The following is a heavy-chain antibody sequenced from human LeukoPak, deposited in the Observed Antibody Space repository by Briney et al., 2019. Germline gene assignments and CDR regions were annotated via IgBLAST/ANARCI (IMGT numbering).Heavy chain of an antibody. CDR3: ARADIVVVPAAILDSYYFDY. Sequence: KPSQTLSLTCAVYGGSFSGYYWSWIRQPPRKGLEWVGEINHSGSTNYNPSLKSRVTISVDTSKNQFSLKLSSVTAADTAVYYCARADIVVVPAAILDSYYFDYWGQGTLVTVSS. V-gene: IGHV4-34*01. J-gene: IGHJ4*02. CDR2: INHSGST. CDR1: GGSFSGYY. D-gene: IGHD2-2*01.